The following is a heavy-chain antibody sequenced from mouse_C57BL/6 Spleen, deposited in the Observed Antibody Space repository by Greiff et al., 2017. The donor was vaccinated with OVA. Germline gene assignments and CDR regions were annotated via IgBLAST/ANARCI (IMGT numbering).Heavy chain of an antibody. CDR3: ARPPYYYGSSDWYFDV. J-gene: IGHJ1*03. Sequence: QVQLQQSGPELVKPGASVKISCKASGYTFTDYYINWVKQRPGQGLAWIGWIYPGSGNTKYNEKFKGKATLTVDTSSSTAYMQLSSLTSEDSAVYFCARPPYYYGSSDWYFDVWGTGTTVTVSS. CDR1: GYTFTDYY. CDR2: IYPGSGNT. D-gene: IGHD1-1*01. V-gene: IGHV1-84*01.